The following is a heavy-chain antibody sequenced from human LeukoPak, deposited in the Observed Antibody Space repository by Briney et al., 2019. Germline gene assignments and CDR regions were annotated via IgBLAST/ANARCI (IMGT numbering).Heavy chain of an antibody. CDR3: APRPLRAEYFQH. J-gene: IGHJ1*01. Sequence: GGSLRLSCAASGFTFSSYGMHWVRQAPGKGLEWVAVISYDGSNKYYADSVKGRFTISRDNSKNTLYLQMNSLRAEDTAVYYCAPRPLRAEYFQHWGQGTLVTVSS. CDR2: ISYDGSNK. V-gene: IGHV3-30*12. CDR1: GFTFSSYG.